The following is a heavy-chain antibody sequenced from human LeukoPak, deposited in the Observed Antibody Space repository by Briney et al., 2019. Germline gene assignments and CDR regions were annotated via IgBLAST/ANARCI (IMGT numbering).Heavy chain of an antibody. Sequence: ASVKVSCKVSGYTLTELSMHWVRQAPGKGLEWMGGFDPEDGETIYAQKFQGRVTMTEDTSTDTAYMELSSLRSEDTAVYYCARHGGYGSGIDPLDYWGQGTLVIVSS. J-gene: IGHJ4*02. CDR2: FDPEDGET. CDR3: ARHGGYGSGIDPLDY. CDR1: GYTLTELS. V-gene: IGHV1-24*01. D-gene: IGHD3-10*01.